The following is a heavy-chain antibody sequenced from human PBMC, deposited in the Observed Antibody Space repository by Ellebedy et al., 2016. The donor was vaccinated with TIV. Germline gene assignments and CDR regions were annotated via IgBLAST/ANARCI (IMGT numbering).Heavy chain of an antibody. Sequence: SETLSLXXTVSGGSISSGGFYWSWIRQLPGKGLEWIGYIYYSGNTDYNPSLKSRVSISGDTSKNQFSLKLSSVTAADTAMYYCARDQNYDTSGRDALDIWGQGIMVTVSS. D-gene: IGHD3-22*01. CDR2: IYYSGNT. CDR3: ARDQNYDTSGRDALDI. J-gene: IGHJ3*02. V-gene: IGHV4-31*03. CDR1: GGSISSGGFY.